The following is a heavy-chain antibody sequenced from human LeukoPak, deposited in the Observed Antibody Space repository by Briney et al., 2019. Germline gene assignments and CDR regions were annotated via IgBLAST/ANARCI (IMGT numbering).Heavy chain of an antibody. CDR1: GYTFTSYD. CDR3: ARRADYYDSSCYYY. Sequence: ASVKVSCKASGYTFTSYDINWVRQATGQGLEWMGWMNPKSGNTGYAQKFQGRVTMTRGTSTSTAYMELSSLRSEDTAVYYCARRADYYDSSCYYYWGQGTLVTVSS. V-gene: IGHV1-8*01. D-gene: IGHD3-22*01. J-gene: IGHJ4*02. CDR2: MNPKSGNT.